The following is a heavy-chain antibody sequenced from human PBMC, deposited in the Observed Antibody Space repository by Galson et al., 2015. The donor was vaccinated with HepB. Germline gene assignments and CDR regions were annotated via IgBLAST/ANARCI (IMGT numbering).Heavy chain of an antibody. V-gene: IGHV3-48*02. Sequence: GSLRLSCAASGFTFSSYSMNWVRQAPGKGLEWVSYISSSSSTIYYADSVKGRFTISRDNAKNSLYLQMNSLRDEDTAVYYCARDAPYYYDSSGCYSGRFAFNIWGQGTMVTVSS. CDR2: ISSSSSTI. CDR3: ARDAPYYYDSSGCYSGRFAFNI. D-gene: IGHD3-22*01. CDR1: GFTFSSYS. J-gene: IGHJ3*02.